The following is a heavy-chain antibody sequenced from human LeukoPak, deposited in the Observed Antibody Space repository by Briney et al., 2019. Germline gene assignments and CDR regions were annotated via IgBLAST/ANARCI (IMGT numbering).Heavy chain of an antibody. CDR2: MYTSGSI. CDR1: GGSISSYY. CDR3: ARRRGFNYYDILTGYPTHFDY. J-gene: IGHJ4*02. Sequence: SETLSLTCTVSGGSISSYYWSWIRQPAGKGLEWIGRMYTSGSIDYNPSLKSRVTMSVDTSKNQFSLKLSSVTAADTAVYYCARRRGFNYYDILTGYPTHFDYWGQGTLVTVSS. V-gene: IGHV4-4*07. D-gene: IGHD3-9*01.